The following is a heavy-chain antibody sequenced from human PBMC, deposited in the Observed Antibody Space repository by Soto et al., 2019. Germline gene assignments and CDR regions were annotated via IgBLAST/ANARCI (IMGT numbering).Heavy chain of an antibody. V-gene: IGHV3-30-3*01. J-gene: IGHJ4*02. D-gene: IGHD1-7*01. CDR1: GFTFSSYA. CDR2: ISYDGSNK. Sequence: QVQLVESGGGVVQPGRSLRLSCAASGFTFSSYAMHWVRQAPGKGLEWVAVISYDGSNKYYADSVKGRFTISRDNSKNTLYLQMNSLRAEDTAVYYCASILKLFSCCDDYWGQGTLVTVSS. CDR3: ASILKLFSCCDDY.